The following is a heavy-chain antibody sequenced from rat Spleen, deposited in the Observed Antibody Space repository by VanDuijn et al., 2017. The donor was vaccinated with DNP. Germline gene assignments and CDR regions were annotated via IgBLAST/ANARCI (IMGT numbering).Heavy chain of an antibody. J-gene: IGHJ2*01. CDR1: GFIFSDYN. CDR3: ARRGRYNSYFDY. CDR2: ISTGGGNT. Sequence: EVQLVESGGGLVQPGRSLKLSCAASGFIFSDYNMAWVRQAPKKGLEWVASISTGGGNTYYRDSVKGRFTISRDNAKNTQYLQMDSLRSEDTATYYCARRGRYNSYFDYWGQGVMVTVSS. D-gene: IGHD1-5*01. V-gene: IGHV5S13*01.